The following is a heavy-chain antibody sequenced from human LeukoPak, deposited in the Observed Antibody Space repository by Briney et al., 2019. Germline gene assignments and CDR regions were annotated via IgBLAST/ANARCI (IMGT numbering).Heavy chain of an antibody. CDR3: VKDMRTGTTRYYYYMDV. V-gene: IGHV3-30*02. D-gene: IGHD1-1*01. CDR2: IRYDGSNK. CDR1: GFTFSSYG. J-gene: IGHJ6*03. Sequence: GGSLRLSCAASGFTFSSYGMHWVRQAPGKGLEWVAFIRYDGSNKYYADSVKGRFTISRDNSKNTLYLQMNSLRAEDTAVYYCVKDMRTGTTRYYYYMDVWGKGTTVTISS.